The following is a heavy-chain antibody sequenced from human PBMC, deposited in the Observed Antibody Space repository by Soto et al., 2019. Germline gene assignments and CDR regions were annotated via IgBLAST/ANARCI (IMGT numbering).Heavy chain of an antibody. CDR2: IIPIFGTA. V-gene: IGHV1-69*13. J-gene: IGHJ6*02. CDR3: ARSVTTYSSSSGGEDSYGMDV. Sequence: SVKVSCKASGGTLSSYAISWVRQAPGQGLEWMGGIIPIFGTANYAQKFQGRVTITADESTSTAYMELSSLRSEDTAVYYCARSVTTYSSSSGGEDSYGMDVWGQGTTVTVSS. D-gene: IGHD6-6*01. CDR1: GGTLSSYA.